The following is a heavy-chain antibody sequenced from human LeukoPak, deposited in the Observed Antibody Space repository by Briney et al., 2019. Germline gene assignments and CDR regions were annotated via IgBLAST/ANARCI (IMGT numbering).Heavy chain of an antibody. CDR2: IYYSGST. D-gene: IGHD6-19*01. Sequence: SETLSLXCTVSGGSISSSSYYWGWIRQPPEKGLEWIGSIYYSGSTYYNPSLKSQVTISVDTSKNQFSLKLSSVTAADTAVYYCARGEQWLMYYFDYWGQGTLVTVSS. J-gene: IGHJ4*02. V-gene: IGHV4-39*01. CDR3: ARGEQWLMYYFDY. CDR1: GGSISSSSYY.